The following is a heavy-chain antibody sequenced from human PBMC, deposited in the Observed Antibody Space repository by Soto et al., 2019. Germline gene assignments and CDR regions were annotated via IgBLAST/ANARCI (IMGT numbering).Heavy chain of an antibody. CDR1: GFSFSDHW. CDR3: ARERNNGFSDY. Sequence: EVHLVESGGGLVQPGGSLRLSCAASGFSFSDHWMNWVRQAPGKGLEWVANIKEDGSQEYYVGAVRGRFAISRDNAENSLYLQLNSMRAEDTAVYYCARERNNGFSDYWGQGTLVTVSS. CDR2: IKEDGSQE. D-gene: IGHD1-1*01. J-gene: IGHJ4*02. V-gene: IGHV3-7*01.